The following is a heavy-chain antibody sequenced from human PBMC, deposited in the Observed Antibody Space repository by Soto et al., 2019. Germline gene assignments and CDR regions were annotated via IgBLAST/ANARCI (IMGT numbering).Heavy chain of an antibody. V-gene: IGHV1-69*02. CDR2: IIPILGIA. J-gene: IGHJ3*02. D-gene: IGHD4-17*01. CDR3: AEYAYGDYRSNAFDI. Sequence: SVKLSCEASGVSISIDTVSWGRHAKGQGLEWMGRIIPILGIANYAQKFQGRVTITADKSTSTAYMELSSLRSEDTAVYYCAEYAYGDYRSNAFDIWRQGTMDPVSS. CDR1: GVSISIDT.